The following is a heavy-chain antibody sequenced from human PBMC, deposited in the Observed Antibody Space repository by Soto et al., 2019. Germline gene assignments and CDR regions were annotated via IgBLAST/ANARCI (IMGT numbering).Heavy chain of an antibody. D-gene: IGHD6-13*01. J-gene: IGHJ6*02. CDR3: ARDSSSWYGAMYYYYGMDV. CDR2: ISAYNGNT. Sequence: ASVKVSCKASGYSFTNNDVTWVRQATGQGLEWMGWISAYNGNTNYAQKLQGRVTMTTDTSTSTAYMELRSLRSDDTAVYYCARDSSSWYGAMYYYYGMDVWGQGTTVTVSS. CDR1: GYSFTNND. V-gene: IGHV1-18*01.